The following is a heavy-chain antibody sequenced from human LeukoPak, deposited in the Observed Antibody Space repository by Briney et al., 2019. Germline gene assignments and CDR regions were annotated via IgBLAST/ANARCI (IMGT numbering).Heavy chain of an antibody. V-gene: IGHV4-34*01. J-gene: IGHJ4*02. CDR2: INHSGST. CDR1: GGSFSGYY. D-gene: IGHD6-13*01. CDR3: ARGKRGYSSSWYDY. Sequence: AQTLSLTCAVYGGSFSGYYCSWIRQPPGKGLEWLGEINHSGSTNYNPPLKSRVTISVDTSKNQLSLKLSSVTAADTAVYYCARGKRGYSSSWYDYWGQGTLVTVSS.